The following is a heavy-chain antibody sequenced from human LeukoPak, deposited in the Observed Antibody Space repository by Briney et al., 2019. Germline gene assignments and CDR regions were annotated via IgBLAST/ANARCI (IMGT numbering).Heavy chain of an antibody. D-gene: IGHD6-19*01. Sequence: GGSLRLSCAASGFTFSSYAMSWVRQAPGKGLEWISFTSGNGASTYYADSVKGRFTISRDNSKNTLYLQMNSLRAEDTAVYYCANWGLMAVAGPGSGLIDYWGQGTLVTVSS. CDR2: TSGNGAST. CDR1: GFTFSSYA. V-gene: IGHV3-23*01. CDR3: ANWGLMAVAGPGSGLIDY. J-gene: IGHJ4*02.